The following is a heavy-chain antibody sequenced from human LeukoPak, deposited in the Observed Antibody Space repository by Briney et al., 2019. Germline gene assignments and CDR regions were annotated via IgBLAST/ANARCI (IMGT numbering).Heavy chain of an antibody. Sequence: PGRSLRLSCAASGFTFNNYAMHWVRQAPGKGLEWVAVVLYDGTMQYYADSVKGRFTISRDNSQSTLYLQMKSLRAEDTAVYYCARDDYDSSGYSGAFDIWGQGTMVTVSS. J-gene: IGHJ3*02. D-gene: IGHD3-22*01. CDR1: GFTFNNYA. V-gene: IGHV3-30*04. CDR2: VLYDGTMQ. CDR3: ARDDYDSSGYSGAFDI.